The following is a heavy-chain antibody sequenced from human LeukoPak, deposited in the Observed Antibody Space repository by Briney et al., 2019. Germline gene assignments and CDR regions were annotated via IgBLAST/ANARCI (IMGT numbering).Heavy chain of an antibody. CDR2: ISGSGGST. CDR3: AKDLLLAYYDSSGYYCGVFDY. CDR1: GFTFSSYA. Sequence: HPGGSLRLSCAASGFTFSSYAMGWVRQAPGKGLEWVSSISGSGGSTYYADSVKGRFTISRDNSKNTLYLQMNSLRAEDTAVYYCAKDLLLAYYDSSGYYCGVFDYWGQGTLVTVSS. J-gene: IGHJ4*02. D-gene: IGHD3-22*01. V-gene: IGHV3-23*01.